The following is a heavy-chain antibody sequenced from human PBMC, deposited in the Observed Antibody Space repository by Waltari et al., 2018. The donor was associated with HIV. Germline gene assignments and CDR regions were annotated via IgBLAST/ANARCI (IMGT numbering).Heavy chain of an antibody. CDR2: IFYDGSA. J-gene: IGHJ5*02. Sequence: QLHLQESGPGLVKPSETLSLTCIVSGDSISTGDFYWAWIRQPPGKGLEWIGSIFYDGSAFYNPSLKSRVTMSVDESKNEFSLNLTSVTVADTSVYYCARGDFWSGYDRQLNWCDPWGQGTLVTVSS. CDR1: GDSISTGDFY. CDR3: ARGDFWSGYDRQLNWCDP. V-gene: IGHV4-39*01. D-gene: IGHD3-3*01.